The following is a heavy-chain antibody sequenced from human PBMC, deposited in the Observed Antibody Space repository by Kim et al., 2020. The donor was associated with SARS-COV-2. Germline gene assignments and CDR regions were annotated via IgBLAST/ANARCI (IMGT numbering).Heavy chain of an antibody. V-gene: IGHV3-23*01. J-gene: IGHJ4*02. CDR3: TQGLGGPGPWRVAIDY. Sequence: SGKGRVTTSRDNSRNTLYLQMNSLRTEDTAVYYCTQGLGGPGPWRVAIDYWGQGTLVTVSS. D-gene: IGHD6-19*01.